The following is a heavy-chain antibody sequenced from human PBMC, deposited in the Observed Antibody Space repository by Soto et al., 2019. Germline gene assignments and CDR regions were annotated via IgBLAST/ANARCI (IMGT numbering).Heavy chain of an antibody. V-gene: IGHV3-23*01. CDR2: VGQDGAP. Sequence: EVQLLESVGGLVQPGGSLRLSCAASGLTFSTYTMAWVRQAPGRGPEWVSGVGQDGAPYYADSVKGRFIISRDNSRSSVYLEMIALRGEDTAVYYCAKDMRPDGVWDFGHWGQGTLVTVSS. CDR3: AKDMRPDGVWDFGH. CDR1: GLTFSTYT. D-gene: IGHD4-17*01. J-gene: IGHJ4*02.